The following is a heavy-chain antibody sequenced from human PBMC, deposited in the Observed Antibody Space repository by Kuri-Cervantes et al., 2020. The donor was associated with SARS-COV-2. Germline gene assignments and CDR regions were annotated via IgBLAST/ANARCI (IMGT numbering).Heavy chain of an antibody. Sequence: ASVKVSCKAPGYTFTSYAMHWVRQAPGQRLEWMGSINAGNGNTKYSQKFQGRVTITRDTSASTAYTELSSLRSEDTAVYYCARGPSVYDFWSGYYWGGGYYNWFDPWGQGTLVTVSS. V-gene: IGHV1-3*01. CDR2: INAGNGNT. J-gene: IGHJ5*02. CDR3: ARGPSVYDFWSGYYWGGGYYNWFDP. D-gene: IGHD3-3*01. CDR1: GYTFTSYA.